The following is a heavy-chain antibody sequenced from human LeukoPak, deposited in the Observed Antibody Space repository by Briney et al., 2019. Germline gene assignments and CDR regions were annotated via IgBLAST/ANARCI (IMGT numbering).Heavy chain of an antibody. CDR2: INPNSGGT. CDR1: GYTFTGYY. J-gene: IGHJ4*02. D-gene: IGHD3-9*01. Sequence: ASVKVSCKASGYTFTGYYMHWVRQAPGQGLEWMGWINPNSGGTNYAQKFQGWVTMTRDTSISTAYMELSRLRSDDTAVNYCARPEPDDYDILTGYPNSAGGFGLGYWGQGTLVTVSS. V-gene: IGHV1-2*04. CDR3: ARPEPDDYDILTGYPNSAGGFGLGY.